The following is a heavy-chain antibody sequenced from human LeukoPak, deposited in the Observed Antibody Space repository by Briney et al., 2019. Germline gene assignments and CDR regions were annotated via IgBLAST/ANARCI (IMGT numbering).Heavy chain of an antibody. CDR2: IKSKTDGGTT. D-gene: IGHD2-8*01. Sequence: PGGSLRLSCAASGFTFSNAWMSWVRQAPGKGLEWVGRIKSKTDGGTTDYAAPVKGRFTIARDDSKNTLYLQMNSLKTEDTAVYYCPTDRSSYCPNGVCYPFDYWGQGTLVTVSS. V-gene: IGHV3-15*01. CDR1: GFTFSNAW. J-gene: IGHJ4*02. CDR3: PTDRSSYCPNGVCYPFDY.